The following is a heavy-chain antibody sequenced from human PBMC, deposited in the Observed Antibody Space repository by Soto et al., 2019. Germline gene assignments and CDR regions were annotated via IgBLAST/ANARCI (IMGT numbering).Heavy chain of an antibody. CDR3: ARQTPAALPRTYSWFDP. Sequence: QLQLQESGPGLVKPSETLSLTCTVSGGSISSSSYYWGWIRQPPGKGLEWIGSIYYSGSTYYNPSLKSRVTISVDTSKNQFSLKLSSVTAADTAVYYCARQTPAALPRTYSWFDPWGQGTLVTVSS. V-gene: IGHV4-39*01. CDR1: GGSISSSSYY. CDR2: IYYSGST. D-gene: IGHD2-2*01. J-gene: IGHJ5*02.